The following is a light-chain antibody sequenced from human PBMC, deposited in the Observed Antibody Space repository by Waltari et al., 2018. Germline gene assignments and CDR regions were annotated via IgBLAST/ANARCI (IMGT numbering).Light chain of an antibody. J-gene: IGKJ4*01. CDR2: WAS. V-gene: IGKV4-1*01. CDR1: QTILSPTNRNS. Sequence: DIVTAQSPDSLAVSLGERATISCKSSQTILSPTNRNSLAWYQQKPGQPPTLLIYWASTRQSGVPDRFSGRGSGTDFNLTIDGLQAEDVAIYYCHQYYTSPNTFGGGTQVEIK. CDR3: HQYYTSPNT.